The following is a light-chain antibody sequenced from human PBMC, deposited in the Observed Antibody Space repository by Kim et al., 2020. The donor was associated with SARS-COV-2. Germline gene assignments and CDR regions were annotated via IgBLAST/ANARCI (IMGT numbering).Light chain of an antibody. CDR3: QQYGGSST. V-gene: IGKV3-20*01. Sequence: LSPGETATPSCRASQSVSSDYLAWYQQKPGQAPRLLIYGASTRATGIPDRFSGSLSGTDFTLTINRLDPEDFAVYYCQQYGGSSTFGQGTKVDIK. CDR1: QSVSSDY. CDR2: GAS. J-gene: IGKJ1*01.